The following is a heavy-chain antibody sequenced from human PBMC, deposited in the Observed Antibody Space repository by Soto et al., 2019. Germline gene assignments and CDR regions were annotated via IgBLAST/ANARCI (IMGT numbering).Heavy chain of an antibody. CDR1: GGSVSSGSFY. CDR3: ARVPLDYSNSHYFDF. CDR2: IYNNRSF. J-gene: IGHJ4*02. Sequence: SETLSLTCTVSGGSVSSGSFYWSWIRQPPGKALEWIGFIYNNRSFNYNPSLKSRVTMSVDTSKHQFSLKLSSATAADTAVYYCARVPLDYSNSHYFDFWGQGALVTVSS. V-gene: IGHV4-61*01. D-gene: IGHD6-6*01.